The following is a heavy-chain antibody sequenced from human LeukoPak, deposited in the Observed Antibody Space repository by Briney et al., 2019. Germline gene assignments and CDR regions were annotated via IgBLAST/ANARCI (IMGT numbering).Heavy chain of an antibody. Sequence: SVKVSCKASGGTFNNFAFSWVRQAPGQGLEWVGGIIPMSGTANYAQKFQGRVTITADESTSTAYMELSSLRSEDTAIYYCASPVKYYDTWSGYPPFDYWGQGTLVTVSS. J-gene: IGHJ4*02. CDR1: GGTFNNFA. D-gene: IGHD3-3*01. CDR3: ASPVKYYDTWSGYPPFDY. CDR2: IIPMSGTA. V-gene: IGHV1-69*13.